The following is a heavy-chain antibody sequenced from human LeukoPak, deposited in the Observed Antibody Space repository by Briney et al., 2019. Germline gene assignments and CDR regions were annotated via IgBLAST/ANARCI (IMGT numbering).Heavy chain of an antibody. J-gene: IGHJ5*02. CDR3: AKAKFPPVHQTNWFDP. V-gene: IGHV3-30*18. D-gene: IGHD1-1*01. CDR2: ISSDGSNK. Sequence: PGGSLRLSCAASGFTFSSYGIHWVRQAPGKGLEWVAVISSDGSNKYYADSVRGRFTISRDNSKNTLYLQMNSLRAEDTAVYSCAKAKFPPVHQTNWFDPGGQGTWVTVSS. CDR1: GFTFSSYG.